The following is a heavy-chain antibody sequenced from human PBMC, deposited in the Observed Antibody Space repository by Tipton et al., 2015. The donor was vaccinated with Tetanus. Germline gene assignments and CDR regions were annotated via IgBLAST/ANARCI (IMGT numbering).Heavy chain of an antibody. CDR1: GFNFDECA. CDR2: ISWNSGRI. Sequence: SLRLSCAASGFNFDECAMHWVRQAPGKGLEWVSSISWNSGRIGYADSVQGRFTISRDNSKNSLYLQMNSLRAEDTALYYCAKVRGYYFDYYLDYWGQGTQVTVSS. CDR3: AKVRGYYFDYYLDY. V-gene: IGHV3-9*01. J-gene: IGHJ4*02. D-gene: IGHD1-26*01.